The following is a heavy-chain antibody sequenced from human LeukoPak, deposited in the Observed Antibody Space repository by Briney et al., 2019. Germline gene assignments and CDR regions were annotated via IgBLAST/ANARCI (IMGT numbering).Heavy chain of an antibody. J-gene: IGHJ4*02. CDR2: IYYNENT. V-gene: IGHV4-61*01. CDR1: GGSVSSDSYY. CDR3: ARRGYSYGLAY. Sequence: SETLSLTCTVSGGSVSSDSYYWSWIRQPPGKGLEWIGYIYYNENTNYNPSLKSRITISINTSKNQFSLKLSSVTAADTAVYYCARRGYSYGLAYWGQGTLVTVSS. D-gene: IGHD5-18*01.